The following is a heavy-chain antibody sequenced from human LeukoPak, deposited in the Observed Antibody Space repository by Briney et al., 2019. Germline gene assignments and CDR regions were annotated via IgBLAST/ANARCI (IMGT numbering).Heavy chain of an antibody. Sequence: GGSLRLSCAASGFTFRNYGMHWVRQATGKGLEWVSFIWSDGNNRFYADSAKGRFTISRDNSKNMLYLQMDTLRAEDTAPYYCAKDPGASVSGFYMDVWGKGTTVIVSS. J-gene: IGHJ6*03. V-gene: IGHV3-30*02. D-gene: IGHD2-8*02. CDR3: AKDPGASVSGFYMDV. CDR1: GFTFRNYG. CDR2: IWSDGNNR.